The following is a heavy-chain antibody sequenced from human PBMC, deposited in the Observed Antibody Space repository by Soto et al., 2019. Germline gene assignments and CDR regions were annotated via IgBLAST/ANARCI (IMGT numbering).Heavy chain of an antibody. CDR2: INPNGGGT. J-gene: IGHJ4*02. CDR3: ATSSDWSPLLDY. V-gene: IGHV1-2*02. CDR1: EYTFTGYY. D-gene: IGHD6-19*01. Sequence: ASVKVSFKASEYTFTGYYLHWLRQAPGQGLEWMGWINPNGGGTIYAQKFQGRLTMTRDTSITTVYMELSRLRSDDTAFYYCATSSDWSPLLDYWGQGTLVTVSS.